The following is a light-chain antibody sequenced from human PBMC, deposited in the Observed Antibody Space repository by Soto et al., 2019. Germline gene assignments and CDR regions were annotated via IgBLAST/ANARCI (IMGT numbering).Light chain of an antibody. J-gene: IGLJ1*01. Sequence: QPALTQPASVSGSPGQSITISCTGISSDVGGYNYVSWYQQHPGKAPKLMIYEVTNRPSGVSDRFSGSKSGNTASLTISGLQVEDEADYYCSSYTSTNTPFVFGSGTKLTVL. CDR1: SSDVGGYNY. CDR2: EVT. CDR3: SSYTSTNTPFV. V-gene: IGLV2-14*01.